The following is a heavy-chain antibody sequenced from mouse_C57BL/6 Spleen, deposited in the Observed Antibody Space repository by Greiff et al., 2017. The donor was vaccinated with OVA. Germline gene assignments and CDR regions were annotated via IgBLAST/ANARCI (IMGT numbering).Heavy chain of an antibody. CDR3: AITTVVAYYFDY. CDR2: IHPNSGST. Sequence: QVQLKESGAELVKPGASVKLSCKASGYTFTSYWMHWVKQRPGQGLEWIGMIHPNSGSTNYNEKFKSKATLTVDKSSSTAYMQLSSLTSEDSAVYYCAITTVVAYYFDYWGQGTTLTVSS. J-gene: IGHJ2*01. V-gene: IGHV1-64*01. D-gene: IGHD1-1*01. CDR1: GYTFTSYW.